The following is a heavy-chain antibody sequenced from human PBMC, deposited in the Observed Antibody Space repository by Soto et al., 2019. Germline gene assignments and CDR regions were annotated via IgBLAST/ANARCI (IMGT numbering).Heavy chain of an antibody. CDR2: ISYDGSNK. CDR1: GFTFSSYG. CDR3: AKDAMVRGVTDAFDI. V-gene: IGHV3-30*18. J-gene: IGHJ3*02. D-gene: IGHD3-10*01. Sequence: GGSLRLSCAASGFTFSSYGMHWVRQAPGKGLEWVAVISYDGSNKYYADSVKGRFTISRDNSKNTLYLQMNSLRAEDTAVYYCAKDAMVRGVTDAFDIWGQGTMVTVSS.